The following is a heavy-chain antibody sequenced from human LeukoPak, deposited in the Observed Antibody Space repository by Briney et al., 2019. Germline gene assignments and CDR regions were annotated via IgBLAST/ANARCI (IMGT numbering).Heavy chain of an antibody. CDR2: ISGSGGST. Sequence: PGGSLRLSCAASGFTFSSYAMSWVRQAPGKGLEWVSAISGSGGSTYYADSVKGRFTISRDNSKNTLYLQMNSLRAEDTAVYYCAKFPCSTNGVLYYYYYMDVWGKGTTVTVSS. D-gene: IGHD2-8*01. CDR3: AKFPCSTNGVLYYYYYMDV. V-gene: IGHV3-23*01. CDR1: GFTFSSYA. J-gene: IGHJ6*03.